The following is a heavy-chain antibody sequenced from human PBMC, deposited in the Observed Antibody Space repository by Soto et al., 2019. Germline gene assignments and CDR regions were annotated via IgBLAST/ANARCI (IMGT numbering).Heavy chain of an antibody. CDR2: ISYDGSNK. J-gene: IGHJ4*02. D-gene: IGHD2-15*01. Sequence: QVQLVESGGGVVQPGRSLRLSCAASGFTFSSYGMHWVRQAPGKGLEWVAVISYDGSNKYYADSVKGRFTISRDNSKNKLYLQMNSLRAEDTAVYYCAKDVSRSGGSLLDWGQGTLVTVSS. CDR3: AKDVSRSGGSLLD. CDR1: GFTFSSYG. V-gene: IGHV3-30*18.